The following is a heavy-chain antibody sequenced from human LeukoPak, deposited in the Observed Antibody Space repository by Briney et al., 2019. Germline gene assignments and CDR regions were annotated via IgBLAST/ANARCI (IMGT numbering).Heavy chain of an antibody. CDR2: ITWDGGTT. CDR1: GFTFDDYA. J-gene: IGHJ6*03. D-gene: IGHD6-13*01. CDR3: AKSSPAAGPYYYYYYMDV. V-gene: IGHV3-43D*03. Sequence: GGSLRLSCEASGFTFDDYAMHWVRQAPGKGLEWISLITWDGGTTYYADSVKGRFTISRDNNKNSLYLQMNSLSPEDTALYYCAKSSPAAGPYYYYYYMDVWGKGTTVTISS.